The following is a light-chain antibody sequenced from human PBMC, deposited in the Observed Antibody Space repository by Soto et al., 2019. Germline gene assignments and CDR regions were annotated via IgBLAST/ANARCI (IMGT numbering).Light chain of an antibody. CDR3: QQYYSTPPTGM. V-gene: IGKV4-1*01. J-gene: IGKJ1*01. Sequence: DIVMTQSPDSLAVSLGERATINCKSSQSVLYSSNNKNYLAWYQQKPGQPPKLLIYWASTRESGVPDRFSGSGSGTDFTLTISSLQAEDVAVYYCQQYYSTPPTGMFGQGTKVEIK. CDR2: WAS. CDR1: QSVLYSSNNKNY.